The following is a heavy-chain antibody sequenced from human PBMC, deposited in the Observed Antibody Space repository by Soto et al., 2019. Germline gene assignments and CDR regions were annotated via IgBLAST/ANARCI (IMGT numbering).Heavy chain of an antibody. CDR1: GGSISSYY. CDR2: IYYSGST. CDR3: ARVTEEMATITFDY. J-gene: IGHJ4*02. V-gene: IGHV4-59*01. Sequence: QVQLQESGPGLVKPSETLSLTCTVSGGSISSYYWSWIRQPPGKGLEWIGYIYYSGSTNYNPSLKSRVTISVDTSKNQFSLKLSSVTAADTAVYYCARVTEEMATITFDYWGQGTLVTVSS. D-gene: IGHD5-12*01.